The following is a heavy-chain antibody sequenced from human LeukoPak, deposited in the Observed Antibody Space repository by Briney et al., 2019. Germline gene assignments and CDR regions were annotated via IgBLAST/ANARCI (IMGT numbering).Heavy chain of an antibody. V-gene: IGHV3-23*01. Sequence: GGSLRLSCAASGFTFNSYVMSWVRQAPGKGLEWVSGISGPGRTTYYADFVKGRFTISRDNSKNTLYLQMNSMRVEDTAVYYCAKDGDYGGNSVYYYYMDVWGKGTTVTVSS. CDR1: GFTFNSYV. CDR2: ISGPGRTT. D-gene: IGHD4-23*01. CDR3: AKDGDYGGNSVYYYYMDV. J-gene: IGHJ6*03.